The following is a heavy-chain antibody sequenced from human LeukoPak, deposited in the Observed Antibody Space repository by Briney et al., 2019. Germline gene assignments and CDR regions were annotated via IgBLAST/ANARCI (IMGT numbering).Heavy chain of an antibody. V-gene: IGHV4-59*01. J-gene: IGHJ4*02. CDR1: GSSISSYY. CDR2: IYYSWNT. CDR3: SRYHCTTGVCQHFAY. Sequence: SETLSLTCTVSGSSISSYYWSSIRQPPGKGLEWVGYIYYSWNTSYNPSLKSRVTISVDKSKNQYSLKLNSVTAADTAVYYCSRYHCTTGVCQHFAYLVEGSLVTVCS. D-gene: IGHD2-8*01.